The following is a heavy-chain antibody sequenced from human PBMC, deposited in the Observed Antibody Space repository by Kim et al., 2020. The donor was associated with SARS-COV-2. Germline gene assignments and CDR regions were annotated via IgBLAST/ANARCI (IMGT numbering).Heavy chain of an antibody. CDR2: FHYSGTT. CDR3: AKHWRP. D-gene: IGHD6-25*01. V-gene: IGHV4-59*08. J-gene: IGHJ4*02. CDR1: GVSITNNY. Sequence: SETLSLTCTVSGVSITNNYWSWVRQSPGKGLEWIGNFHYSGTTNYNPSFVSRATISVDTSQNQFSLILNSVTAADTAVYYCAKHWRPWGQGTLVTVSS.